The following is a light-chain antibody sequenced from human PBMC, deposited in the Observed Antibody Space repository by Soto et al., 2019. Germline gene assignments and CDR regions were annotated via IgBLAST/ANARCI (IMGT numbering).Light chain of an antibody. J-gene: IGLJ2*01. CDR3: SSYTSSSTPL. CDR2: DVS. V-gene: IGLV2-14*01. CDR1: SSDVGGYNY. Sequence: QSVLTQPASASGSPGQSITISCTGTSSDVGGYNYVSWYQQHPGKAPKLMIYDVSNRPSGVSNRFSGSKSGNTASLSISGLQAEDEADYYCSSYTSSSTPLFGGGTKVTV.